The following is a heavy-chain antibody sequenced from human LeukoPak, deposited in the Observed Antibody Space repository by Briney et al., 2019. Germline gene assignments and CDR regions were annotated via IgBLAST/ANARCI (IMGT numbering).Heavy chain of an antibody. D-gene: IGHD6-19*01. CDR2: ISYDGRNK. CDR3: AKDMWLEPLHYFDY. Sequence: GGSLRLSCAASGFTFSSYGVHWVRQAPGRGLEWVAVISYDGRNKYYADSVKGRFTISRDNSKNTLYLQMNSLRAEDTAVYYCAKDMWLEPLHYFDYWAQGTLVTVSS. J-gene: IGHJ4*02. V-gene: IGHV3-30*18. CDR1: GFTFSSYG.